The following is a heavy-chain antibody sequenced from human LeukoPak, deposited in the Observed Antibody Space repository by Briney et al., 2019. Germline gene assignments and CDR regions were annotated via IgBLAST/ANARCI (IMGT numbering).Heavy chain of an antibody. CDR1: GYSFTTFW. Sequence: GESLKISCKGSGYSFTTFWIGWVRQMPGKGLEWMGIIYPGDSDTTYSPSFQGQVTISADKSISTAYLQWSSLQASDTAMYYCARHTSSWYRGAFDIRGQGTMVTVSS. V-gene: IGHV5-51*01. CDR2: IYPGDSDT. CDR3: ARHTSSWYRGAFDI. J-gene: IGHJ3*02. D-gene: IGHD6-13*01.